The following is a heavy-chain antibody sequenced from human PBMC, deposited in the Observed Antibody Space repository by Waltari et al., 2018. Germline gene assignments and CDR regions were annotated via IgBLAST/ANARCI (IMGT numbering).Heavy chain of an antibody. Sequence: QVQLQESGPGLVKPSGTLSLTCAVSGGSISSSNWWSWVRQPPGKGLEWIGEIYHSGSTNYNPSLKSRVTISVDKSKNQFSLKLSRLRSDDTAVYYCARAKGVVAATPYHYWDQGTLVTVSS. CDR1: GGSISSSNW. CDR2: IYHSGST. J-gene: IGHJ4*02. D-gene: IGHD2-15*01. CDR3: ARAKGVVAATPYHY. V-gene: IGHV4-4*02.